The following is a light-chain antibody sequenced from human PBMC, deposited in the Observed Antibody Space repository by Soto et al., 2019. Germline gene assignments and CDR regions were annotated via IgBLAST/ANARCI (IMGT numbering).Light chain of an antibody. J-gene: IGKJ4*01. CDR3: QQYNNWPLT. CDR1: QTINNRY. CDR2: GAS. Sequence: EIVLTQSPGTLSLSPGERATLSCRASQTINNRYLAWYQQKPGQAPRLLIYGASTRATGIPARFSGSGSGTEFTLTISSLQSEDFAVYYCQQYNNWPLTFGGGTKVEIK. V-gene: IGKV3D-15*01.